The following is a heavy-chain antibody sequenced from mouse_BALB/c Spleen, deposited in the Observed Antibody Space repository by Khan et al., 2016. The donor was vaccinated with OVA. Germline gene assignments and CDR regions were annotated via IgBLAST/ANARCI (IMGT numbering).Heavy chain of an antibody. CDR3: ARSGYWGRGAFDY. J-gene: IGHJ2*01. CDR2: IYPGSGST. Sequence: QVQLKQSGAELVKPGTSVKLSCKASGYNFTSYWVNWVTLRPGQSLEWIGTIYPGSGSTNYNEKFKSKAPMTVDTSYITADMQLSILTSEDSVLYYCARSGYWGRGAFDYWGQGTTLTVSS. CDR1: GYNFTSYW. V-gene: IGHV1-55*01.